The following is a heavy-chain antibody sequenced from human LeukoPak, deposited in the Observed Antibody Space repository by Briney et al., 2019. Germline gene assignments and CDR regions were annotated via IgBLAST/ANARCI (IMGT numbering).Heavy chain of an antibody. V-gene: IGHV4-61*08. Sequence: PSQTLSLTCTVSGGSISSGDYYWSWVRQPPGKALEWVGYVSDTGHTNSNPSLESRVTISVDTSKNQFSLELSSVTAADAAVYYCARDSSYTSGSYYDDYFDSWSQGTLVTVSS. J-gene: IGHJ4*02. CDR3: ARDSSYTSGSYYDDYFDS. CDR2: VSDTGHT. CDR1: GGSISSGDYY. D-gene: IGHD3-10*01.